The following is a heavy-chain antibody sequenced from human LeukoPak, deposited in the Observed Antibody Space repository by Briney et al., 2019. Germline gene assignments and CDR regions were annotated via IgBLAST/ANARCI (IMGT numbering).Heavy chain of an antibody. D-gene: IGHD3-9*01. V-gene: IGHV4-34*01. CDR1: AVSFSGYY. Sequence: SETLSLTCAVYAVSFSGYYWSWLRQAPGKGLEWVGEINHSGSTNYNPSLKSRVTISVDTTKNQFSLKLSSVTAADTAVYYCARTYLLRYFDWLPGLFAFDIWGQGTMVTVSS. CDR2: INHSGST. CDR3: ARTYLLRYFDWLPGLFAFDI. J-gene: IGHJ3*02.